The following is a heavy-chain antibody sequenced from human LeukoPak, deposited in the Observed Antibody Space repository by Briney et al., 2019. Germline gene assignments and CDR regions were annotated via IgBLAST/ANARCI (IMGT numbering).Heavy chain of an antibody. D-gene: IGHD3-22*01. J-gene: IGHJ6*02. V-gene: IGHV3-23*01. Sequence: GGSLRLSCAASGFTFSNYAMSWVRQAPGTGLEWVSAITDSGDSTFYADSVKGRFTISRGNSKNTLYLQMNSLRAEDTAVYYCAKDSIIVVNGMDVWGQGTTVTVSS. CDR2: ITDSGDST. CDR1: GFTFSNYA. CDR3: AKDSIIVVNGMDV.